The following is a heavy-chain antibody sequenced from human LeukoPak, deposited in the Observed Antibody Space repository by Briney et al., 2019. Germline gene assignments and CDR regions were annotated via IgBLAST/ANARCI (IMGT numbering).Heavy chain of an antibody. Sequence: SVKVSCKASGGTFSSYTISWVRQAPGQGLEWMGRIIPILGIANYAQKFQGRVTITADKSTSTAYMELSSLRSEDTAVYYCAREDRYCSGGSCYSALDYYYYYYMDVWGKGTTVTVSS. D-gene: IGHD2-15*01. CDR3: AREDRYCSGGSCYSALDYYYYYYMDV. J-gene: IGHJ6*03. CDR2: IIPILGIA. V-gene: IGHV1-69*04. CDR1: GGTFSSYT.